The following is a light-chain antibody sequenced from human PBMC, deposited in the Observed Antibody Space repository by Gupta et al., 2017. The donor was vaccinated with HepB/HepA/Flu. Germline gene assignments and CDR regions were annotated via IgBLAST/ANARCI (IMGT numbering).Light chain of an antibody. V-gene: IGLV3-19*01. CDR2: GKN. CDR3: HSRDRSGKHHV. Sequence: SSELTQDPAVSVALGQTVKVTCQGDSIGSYYATWYQQKPGHAPVLVIYGKNSRRSGIPDRFSGSSSVNTAALTITGAQAEDDADYYCHSRDRSGKHHVFGTGTKVTVL. CDR1: SIGSYY. J-gene: IGLJ1*01.